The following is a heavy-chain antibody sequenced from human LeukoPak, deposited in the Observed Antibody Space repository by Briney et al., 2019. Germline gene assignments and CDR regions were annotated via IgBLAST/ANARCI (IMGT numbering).Heavy chain of an antibody. CDR2: IYSGGST. D-gene: IGHD3-22*01. J-gene: IGHJ4*02. CDR1: GFTVSSNY. CDR3: ARLAELSRRHYYDSSGVGGV. Sequence: GGSLRLSCAASGFTVSSNYMSWVRQAPGKGLEWVSVIYSGGSTYYADSVKGRFTISRDNSKNTLYLQMNSLRAEDTAVYYCARLAELSRRHYYDSSGVGGVWGQGTLVAVSS. V-gene: IGHV3-53*01.